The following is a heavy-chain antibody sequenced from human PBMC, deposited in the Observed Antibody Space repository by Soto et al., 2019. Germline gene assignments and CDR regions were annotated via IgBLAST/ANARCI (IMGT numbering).Heavy chain of an antibody. CDR3: ARRYGPGFDY. V-gene: IGHV4-39*01. CDR1: GGSISSSSYY. J-gene: IGHJ4*02. CDR2: IYYSGST. D-gene: IGHD4-17*01. Sequence: LSLTCTVSGGSISSSSYYWGWIRQPPGKGLEWIGTIYYSGSTYYTPSLKNRVTISADTSNNQFSLRLNSVTAADTAVYYCARRYGPGFDYWGQG.